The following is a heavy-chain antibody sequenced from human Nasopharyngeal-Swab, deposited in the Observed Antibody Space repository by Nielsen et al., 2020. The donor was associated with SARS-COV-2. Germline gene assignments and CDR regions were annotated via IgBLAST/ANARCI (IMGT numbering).Heavy chain of an antibody. CDR3: ARVFWFPYFMDV. V-gene: IGHV4-59*01. D-gene: IGHD3-3*01. Sequence: WIRQPPGKGLEWIGYIYYSGSTNYNPPLKSRVTIPVDTSKNQCSLKLSSVTAADTAVYYCARVFWFPYFMDVWGKGTTVTVSS. CDR2: IYYSGST. J-gene: IGHJ6*03.